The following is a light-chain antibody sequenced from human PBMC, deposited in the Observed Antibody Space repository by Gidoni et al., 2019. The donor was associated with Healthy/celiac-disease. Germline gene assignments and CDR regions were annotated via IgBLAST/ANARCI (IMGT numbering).Light chain of an antibody. CDR3: QQYGSSPPYT. V-gene: IGKV3-20*01. Sequence: ELVLTQSTGTLSLSPGERAPLSCRASQRVSSSYLAWYQQKPGQAPRLLIYGAASRATGIPDRFSGSGSGTDFTLTISRLEPEDFAVYYCQQYGSSPPYTFGQGTKLEIK. J-gene: IGKJ2*01. CDR2: GAA. CDR1: QRVSSSY.